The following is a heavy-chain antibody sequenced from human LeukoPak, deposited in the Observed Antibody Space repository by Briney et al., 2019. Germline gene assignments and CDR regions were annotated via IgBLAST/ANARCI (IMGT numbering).Heavy chain of an antibody. CDR3: AKDLDPPFDY. CDR1: GFTFSSYA. CDR2: ISGSGGST. J-gene: IGHJ4*02. Sequence: GGSLRLSRAASGFTFSSYAMSWVRHAPGKGLEWVSAISGSGGSTYYADSVKGRFTISRDNSKNTLYLQMNSLRAEDTAVYYCAKDLDPPFDYWGQGTLVTVSS. V-gene: IGHV3-23*01.